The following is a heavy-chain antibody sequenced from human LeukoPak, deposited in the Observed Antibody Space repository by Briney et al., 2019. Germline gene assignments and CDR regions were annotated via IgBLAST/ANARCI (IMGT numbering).Heavy chain of an antibody. CDR2: ISYDGSNK. D-gene: IGHD3-3*01. Sequence: GGSLRLSCAASGFTFGSYGIHWVRQAPGKGLEWVAVISYDGSNKYYADSVKGRFTISRDNSKNTLYLQMSSLRAEDTAVYYCARDSRFLEWLLPPLVGMDVWGRGTTVTVSS. CDR3: ARDSRFLEWLLPPLVGMDV. J-gene: IGHJ6*02. V-gene: IGHV3-30-3*01. CDR1: GFTFGSYG.